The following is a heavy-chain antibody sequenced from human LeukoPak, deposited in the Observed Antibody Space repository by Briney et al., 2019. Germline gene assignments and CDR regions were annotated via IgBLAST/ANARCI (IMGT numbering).Heavy chain of an antibody. CDR1: GGTFSSYA. CDR2: IIPILGIA. J-gene: IGHJ4*02. Sequence: SVKVSCKASGGTFSSYAISWVRQAPGQGLEWMGRIIPILGIANYAQKFQGRVTITADKSTSTDYMELSSLRSEDTAVYYCAREGERGIFDYWGQGTLVTVSS. D-gene: IGHD2-21*01. V-gene: IGHV1-69*04. CDR3: AREGERGIFDY.